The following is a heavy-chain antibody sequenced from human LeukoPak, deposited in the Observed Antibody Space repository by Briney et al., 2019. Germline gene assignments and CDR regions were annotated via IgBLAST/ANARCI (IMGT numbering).Heavy chain of an antibody. CDR1: GFTFSGNW. V-gene: IGHV3-23*01. CDR3: ATPLHYDILTYFDY. Sequence: GGSLTLSCEASGFTFSGNWMSWVRQAPGKGLEWVSAISGSGGSTYYADSVKGRFTIPRDNSKNTLYLQMNSLRAEDTAVYYCATPLHYDILTYFDYWGQGTLVTVSS. J-gene: IGHJ4*02. D-gene: IGHD3-9*01. CDR2: ISGSGGST.